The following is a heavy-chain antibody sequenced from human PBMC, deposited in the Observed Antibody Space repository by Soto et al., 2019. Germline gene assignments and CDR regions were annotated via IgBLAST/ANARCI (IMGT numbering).Heavy chain of an antibody. CDR3: AIDFTAYLSSWFHL. J-gene: IGHJ5*02. Sequence: EVQLLESGGGLVQPWGGLRLSCVASEFTFSINAMRWCRQDPGKGLEWVAGITGSCSTTFYADSLKGRFTFSRDNSKNTLYLHMSSLRAEDTAIYYCAIDFTAYLSSWFHLWGQGTLVTVSS. D-gene: IGHD6-13*01. CDR2: ITGSCSTT. V-gene: IGHV3-23*01. CDR1: EFTFSINA.